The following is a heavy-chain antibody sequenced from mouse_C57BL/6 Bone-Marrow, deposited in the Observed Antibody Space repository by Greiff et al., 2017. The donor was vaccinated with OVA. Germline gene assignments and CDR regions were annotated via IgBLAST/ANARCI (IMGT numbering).Heavy chain of an antibody. CDR2: IYPSDSET. V-gene: IGHV1-61*01. Sequence: QVQLQQPGAELVRPGSSVKLSCKASGYTFTSYWMDWVKQRPGQGLEWIGNIYPSDSETHYNQKFKDKATLTVDKSSSTAYMQLSSLTSDDSAVYYCARPASYYSNQGYFDVWGTGTTVTVSS. D-gene: IGHD2-5*01. CDR1: GYTFTSYW. CDR3: ARPASYYSNQGYFDV. J-gene: IGHJ1*03.